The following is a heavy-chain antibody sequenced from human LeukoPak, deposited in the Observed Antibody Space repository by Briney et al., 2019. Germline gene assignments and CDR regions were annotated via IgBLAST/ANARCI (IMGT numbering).Heavy chain of an antibody. CDR1: EYTFTSYD. Sequence: ASVKVSCKASEYTFTSYDINWVRQATGQGLEWMGWMNPNSGNTGYAQKFQGRVTMTTNTSISTAYMELSSLRSEDTAVYFCARGQTASNYDSSGCLSDIWGQGTMVTVSS. D-gene: IGHD3-22*01. J-gene: IGHJ3*02. V-gene: IGHV1-8*01. CDR3: ARGQTASNYDSSGCLSDI. CDR2: MNPNSGNT.